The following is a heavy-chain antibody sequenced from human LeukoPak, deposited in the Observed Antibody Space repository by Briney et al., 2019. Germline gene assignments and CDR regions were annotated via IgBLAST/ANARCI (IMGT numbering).Heavy chain of an antibody. V-gene: IGHV1-69*05. Sequence: ASVKVSCKASGGTFSSYAISWVRQAPGQGLEWMGGIIPIFGTANYAQKFQGRVTITRDTSASTAYMELSSLRSEDTAVYYCARDTYNSLDYRGQGTLVTVSS. J-gene: IGHJ4*02. CDR3: ARDTYNSLDY. CDR1: GGTFSSYA. CDR2: IIPIFGTA. D-gene: IGHD1-1*01.